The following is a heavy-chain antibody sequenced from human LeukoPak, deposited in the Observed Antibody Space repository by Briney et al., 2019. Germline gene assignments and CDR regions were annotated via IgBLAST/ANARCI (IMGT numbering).Heavy chain of an antibody. CDR2: INSDGSST. J-gene: IGHJ4*02. D-gene: IGHD3-22*01. CDR1: GFTFSGYA. CDR3: ARMGYYYDSSGPFDY. Sequence: GGSLRLSCAASGFTFSGYAMSWVRQAPGKGLEWVSRINSDGSSTSYADSVKGRFTISRDNAKNTLYLQMNSLRAEDTAVYYCARMGYYYDSSGPFDYWGQGTLVTVSS. V-gene: IGHV3-74*01.